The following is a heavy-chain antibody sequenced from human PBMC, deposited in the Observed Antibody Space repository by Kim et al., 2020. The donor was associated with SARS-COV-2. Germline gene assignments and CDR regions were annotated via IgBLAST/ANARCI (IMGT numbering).Heavy chain of an antibody. CDR2: SGSTI. CDR3: ARERVDY. V-gene: IGHV3-48*03. Sequence: SGSTIYYTDSVKGRFTIYRDNAKNSLYLQMNSRRAEDTAVDYWARERVDYCGQGTLVTVSS. J-gene: IGHJ4*02.